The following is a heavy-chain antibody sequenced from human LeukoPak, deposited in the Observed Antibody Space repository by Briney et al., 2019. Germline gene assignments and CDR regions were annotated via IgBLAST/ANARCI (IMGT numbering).Heavy chain of an antibody. J-gene: IGHJ3*02. CDR3: TNYGDRADAFDM. Sequence: GGSLRLSCAASGFTFSTYAMTWGRQAPGKGLEWVSSINGGGGRTYYPDSVKGRFTISRDNSKNTLYLQMNSLRNGITAVYYCTNYGDRADAFDMWGQGTMVTVSA. V-gene: IGHV3-23*01. CDR1: GFTFSTYA. CDR2: INGGGGRT. D-gene: IGHD4-17*01.